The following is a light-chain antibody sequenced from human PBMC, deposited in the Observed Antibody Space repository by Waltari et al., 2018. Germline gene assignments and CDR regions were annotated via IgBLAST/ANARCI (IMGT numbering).Light chain of an antibody. CDR2: GSS. CDR1: QSVSSN. J-gene: IGKJ1*01. CDR3: QQYNNWAGT. Sequence: EIVMTQSPATLSVSPGERATLSCRASQSVSSNLAWYQQKPGQAPRLLIYGSSTRATGIPARVRGSGSGTEFTLTISSLQSEDFAVYYCQQYNNWAGTFGQGTKVEIK. V-gene: IGKV3-15*01.